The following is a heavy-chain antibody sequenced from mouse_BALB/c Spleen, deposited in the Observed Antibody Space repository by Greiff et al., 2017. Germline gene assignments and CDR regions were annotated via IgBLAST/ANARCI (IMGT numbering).Heavy chain of an antibody. V-gene: IGHV1-54*01. CDR3: ARGVSGGYFDV. D-gene: IGHD2-2*01. J-gene: IGHJ1*01. CDR2: INPGSGGT. CDR1: GYAFTNYL. Sequence: QVQLQQSGAELVRPGTSVKVSCKASGYAFTNYLIEWVKQRPGQGLEWIGVINPGSGGTNYNEKFKGKATLTADKSSSTAYMQLSSLTSDDSAVYFCARGVSGGYFDVWGAGTTVTVSS.